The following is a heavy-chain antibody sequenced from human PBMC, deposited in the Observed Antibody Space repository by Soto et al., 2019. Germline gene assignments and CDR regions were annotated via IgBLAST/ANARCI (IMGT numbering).Heavy chain of an antibody. CDR1: GYTFTSYY. CDR2: INPSGGST. D-gene: IGHD2-15*01. Sequence: ASVKVSCKASGYTFTSYYMHWVRQAPGQGLEWMGIINPSGGSTSYAQKFQGRVTMTRDTSTSTVYMELSSLGSEDTAVYYCARDQLRYCSGGSCYEVGDYYYMDVWGKGTTVTVSS. CDR3: ARDQLRYCSGGSCYEVGDYYYMDV. V-gene: IGHV1-46*03. J-gene: IGHJ6*03.